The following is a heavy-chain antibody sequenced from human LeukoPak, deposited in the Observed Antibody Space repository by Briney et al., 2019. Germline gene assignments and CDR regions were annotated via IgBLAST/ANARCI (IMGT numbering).Heavy chain of an antibody. J-gene: IGHJ4*02. CDR1: GFTFSSYG. CDR2: IRYDGSNK. CDR3: AKDYPSGYYDSSGYPRD. V-gene: IGHV3-30*02. D-gene: IGHD3-22*01. Sequence: GGSLRLSCAASGFTFSSYGMHWVRQAPGKGLEWVAFIRYDGSNKYYADSVKGRFTISRDNSKNTLYLQMNSLRAGDTAVYYCAKDYPSGYYDSSGYPRDWGQGTLVTVSS.